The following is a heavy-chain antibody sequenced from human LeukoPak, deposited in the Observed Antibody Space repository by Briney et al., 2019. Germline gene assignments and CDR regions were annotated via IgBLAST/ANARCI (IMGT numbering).Heavy chain of an antibody. CDR3: ARLTYYYDSSGFSLDY. Sequence: ASVKVSCKASGYIFTSYFMHWVRQAPGQGLGWMGLINPSGGSTRYAQKFQGRVTMTRDTSTSTAYMELRSLRSDDTAVYYCARLTYYYDSSGFSLDYWGQGTLVTVSS. CDR2: INPSGGST. V-gene: IGHV1-46*01. J-gene: IGHJ4*02. CDR1: GYIFTSYF. D-gene: IGHD3-22*01.